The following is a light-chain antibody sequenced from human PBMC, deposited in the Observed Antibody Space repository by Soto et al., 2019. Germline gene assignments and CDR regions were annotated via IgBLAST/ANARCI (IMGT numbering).Light chain of an antibody. CDR1: QSVTSNY. Sequence: DIVLTQSPGTLSLSPGDSATLSCRASQSVTSNYLAWYLQKPGQAXXLLIYGASTRATGIPARFSGSGSGTEFTLPISSLQSEDFAAYYGQHYDSSVFYTFGQGTKVDIK. CDR2: GAS. V-gene: IGKV3-20*01. CDR3: QHYDSSVFYT. J-gene: IGKJ2*01.